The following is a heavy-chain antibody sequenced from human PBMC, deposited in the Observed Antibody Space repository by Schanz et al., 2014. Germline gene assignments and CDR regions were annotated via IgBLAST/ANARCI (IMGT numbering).Heavy chain of an antibody. V-gene: IGHV4-61*02. CDR3: ARDTTWRLDL. CDR2: VFPNGIT. D-gene: IGHD1-1*01. Sequence: QVQLQESGPGLVKPSQTLSLTCIVSGGSISSGTYYWSWIRQPAGKALEWVGRVFPNGITNYNPALKSRVPRSLDTSKTQFSLTLTSLTAADTAVYYCARDTTWRLDLWGRGTLVTVSS. J-gene: IGHJ2*01. CDR1: GGSISSGTYY.